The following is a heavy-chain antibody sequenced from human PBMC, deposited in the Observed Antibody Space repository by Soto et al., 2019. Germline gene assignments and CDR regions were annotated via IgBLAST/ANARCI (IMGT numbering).Heavy chain of an antibody. CDR2: ISYDGSNK. CDR1: GFTFSSYG. V-gene: IGHV3-30*18. CDR3: AKDRSIAVAGSYYYYYGMDV. D-gene: IGHD6-19*01. Sequence: PGGSLRLSCAASGFTFSSYGMHWVRQAPGKGLEWVAVISYDGSNKYYADSVKGRFTISRDNSKNTLYLQMNSLRAEDTAVYYCAKDRSIAVAGSYYYYYGMDVWGQGTTVTVSS. J-gene: IGHJ6*02.